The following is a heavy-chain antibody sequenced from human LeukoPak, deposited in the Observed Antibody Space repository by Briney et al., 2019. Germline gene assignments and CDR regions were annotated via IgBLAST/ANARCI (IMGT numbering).Heavy chain of an antibody. V-gene: IGHV3-23*01. J-gene: IGHJ4*02. CDR2: ISNGVGTT. Sequence: GGSLRLSCAASGFSFSSYAMTWVRQAPGKGLEWVSTISNGVGTTYYADSVKGRFTISRDNFENSLYLQMNSLRAEDTAVYYCAKGREYSREGVDYWGQGTLVTVSS. CDR1: GFSFSSYA. D-gene: IGHD5-18*01. CDR3: AKGREYSREGVDY.